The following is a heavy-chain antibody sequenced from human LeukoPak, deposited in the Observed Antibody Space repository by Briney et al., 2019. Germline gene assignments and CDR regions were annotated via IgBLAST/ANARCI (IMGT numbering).Heavy chain of an antibody. V-gene: IGHV3-30*18. J-gene: IGHJ4*02. Sequence: GGSLRLSCAASRFTFSDYGMHWARQAPGKGLEWVAAISYDGSDKYYADSVKGRFTISRDNSKNTLYLQMNSLRAEDTATYSYAKARPRSGSTPFDYWGQGTLVTVSS. CDR2: ISYDGSDK. D-gene: IGHD3-10*01. CDR1: RFTFSDYG. CDR3: AKARPRSGSTPFDY.